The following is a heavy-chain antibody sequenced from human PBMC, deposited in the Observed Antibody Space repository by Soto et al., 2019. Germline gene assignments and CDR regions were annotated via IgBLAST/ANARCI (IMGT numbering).Heavy chain of an antibody. V-gene: IGHV3-53*01. J-gene: IGHJ4*02. CDR1: GFTVSNNY. Sequence: EVQLVESGGGLIQPGGSLRLSCAVSGFTVSNNYMSWVRQAPGKGLEGVSVIYSGGYTAYGDSVKGRFTISRDNSKNTLYLKMKGRSARGRAGYYWAAQPGGGGYWGQGTLVTVSS. CDR2: IYSGGYT. CDR3: AAQPGGGGY. D-gene: IGHD2-2*01.